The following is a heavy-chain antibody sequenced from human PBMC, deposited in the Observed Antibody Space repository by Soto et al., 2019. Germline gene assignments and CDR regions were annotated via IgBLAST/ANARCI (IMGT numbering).Heavy chain of an antibody. Sequence: PSETLSLTCTVSGGSISSYYWSWIRQPPGKGLEWIGYIYYSGSTNYNPSLKSRVTISVDTSKNQFSLKLSSVTAADTAVYYCARVGAAANLYYYYYYMDVWGKGTTVTVSS. CDR3: ARVGAAANLYYYYYYMDV. CDR2: IYYSGST. V-gene: IGHV4-59*01. D-gene: IGHD6-13*01. J-gene: IGHJ6*03. CDR1: GGSISSYY.